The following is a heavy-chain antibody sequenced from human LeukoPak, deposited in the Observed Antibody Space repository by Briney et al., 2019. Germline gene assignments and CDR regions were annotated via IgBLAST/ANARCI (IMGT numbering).Heavy chain of an antibody. D-gene: IGHD6-6*01. Sequence: GGSLRLSRAASGFTFSSYSMNWVRQAPGKGLEWVSSISSSSSYIYYADSVKGRFTISRDNAKNSLYLQMNSLRAEDTAVYYCARDFSAAPVRWYYYMDVWGKGTTVTVSS. CDR2: ISSSSSYI. J-gene: IGHJ6*03. V-gene: IGHV3-21*01. CDR1: GFTFSSYS. CDR3: ARDFSAAPVRWYYYMDV.